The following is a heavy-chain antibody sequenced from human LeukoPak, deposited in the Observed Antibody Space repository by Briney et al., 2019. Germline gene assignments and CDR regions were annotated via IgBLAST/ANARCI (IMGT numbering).Heavy chain of an antibody. V-gene: IGHV4-34*01. D-gene: IGHD3-3*01. CDR3: ARYYYDFWSGYYYYYMDV. CDR1: GGSFSGYY. CDR2: INHSGST. J-gene: IGHJ6*03. Sequence: PSETLSLTCAVYGGSFSGYYWSWIRQPPGKGLEWIGEINHSGSTNYNPSLKSRVTISVDTSKNQFSLKLSSVTAADTAVYYCARYYYDFWSGYYYYYMDVWGKGTTVTVSS.